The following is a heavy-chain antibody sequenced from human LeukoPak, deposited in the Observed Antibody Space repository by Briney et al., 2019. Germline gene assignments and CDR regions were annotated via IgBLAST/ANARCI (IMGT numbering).Heavy chain of an antibody. CDR2: IYSGGST. J-gene: IGHJ4*02. D-gene: IGHD2-15*01. Sequence: GGSLRPSCAASGFTFSDYYMSWVRQAPGKGLEWVSVIYSGGSTYYADSVKGRFTISRDNSKNTLYLQMNSLRAEDTAVYYCARDSRRILPSDWGQGTLVTVSS. V-gene: IGHV3-66*01. CDR3: ARDSRRILPSD. CDR1: GFTFSDYY.